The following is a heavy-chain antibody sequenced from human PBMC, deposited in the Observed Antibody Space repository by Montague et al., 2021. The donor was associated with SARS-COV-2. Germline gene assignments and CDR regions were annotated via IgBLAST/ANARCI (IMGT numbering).Heavy chain of an antibody. J-gene: IGHJ4*02. V-gene: IGHV2-5*05. CDR2: SYGXXXK. CDR3: AHRFAGFFDY. CDR1: GFSLNTPEVA. Sequence: PALVKPTQTLTLTGTFSGFSLNTPEVAVGWIRQPPGKALEWLALSYGXXXKRSGPSLQSRLTITRDTSKRQVVLTMTNMDPVDTATYFCAHRFAGFFDYWIQRILITVSS.